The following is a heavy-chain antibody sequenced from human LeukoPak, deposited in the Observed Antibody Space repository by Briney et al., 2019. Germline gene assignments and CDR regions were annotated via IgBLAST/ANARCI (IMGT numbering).Heavy chain of an antibody. CDR2: ISSSGGRT. CDR3: TTDSSSVDY. CDR1: GFTFSSYA. J-gene: IGHJ4*02. Sequence: PGGSLRLSCAASGFTFSSYAMSWVRQAPGKGLEWVSAISSSGGRTSYVDSVKGRFTISRDNSKNTLYLQMNSLKTEDTAVYYCTTDSSSVDYWGQGTLVAVSS. V-gene: IGHV3-23*01.